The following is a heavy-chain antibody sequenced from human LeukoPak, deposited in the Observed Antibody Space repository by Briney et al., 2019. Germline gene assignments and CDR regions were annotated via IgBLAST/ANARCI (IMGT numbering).Heavy chain of an antibody. CDR3: ARAKLDDCGGVCDQYFQH. CDR2: INPNSGGT. D-gene: IGHD2-21*02. Sequence: GASVKVSCKASGYTFTSYGISWVRQAPGQGLEWMGWINPNSGGTNFAQKFQGRVTLTRDTSINTAYMELSSLRSDDTAVYYCARAKLDDCGGVCDQYFQHWGQGTLVTVSS. J-gene: IGHJ1*01. CDR1: GYTFTSYG. V-gene: IGHV1-2*02.